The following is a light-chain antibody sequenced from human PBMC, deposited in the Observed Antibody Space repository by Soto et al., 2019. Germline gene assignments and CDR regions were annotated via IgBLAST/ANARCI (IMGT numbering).Light chain of an antibody. J-gene: IGKJ1*01. Sequence: DIQMTQSPSTLSASAGDRATITCRASQSIGRFLARYQHQPGKAPKLLIYDASTLESGVPSRFSGTGSGTEFTFSITSLQPEDFGTYYCQQCYMGWTFGQGTMV. CDR2: DAS. CDR3: QQCYMGWT. CDR1: QSIGRF. V-gene: IGKV1-5*01.